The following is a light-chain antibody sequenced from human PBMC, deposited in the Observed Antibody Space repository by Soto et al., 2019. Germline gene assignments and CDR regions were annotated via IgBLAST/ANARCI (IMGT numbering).Light chain of an antibody. V-gene: IGLV2-14*03. J-gene: IGLJ1*01. CDR3: TSYTNRYTYV. CDR2: NVS. Sequence: QSVLTQPASVSGSPGQSITISCTGTSSDVGGYNYVAWYQQHPGKAPKLMIYNVSNRPSGVSNRFSGSKSGNTASLTISGLQAEDKADYYCTSYTNRYTYVFGTGTKVTVL. CDR1: SSDVGGYNY.